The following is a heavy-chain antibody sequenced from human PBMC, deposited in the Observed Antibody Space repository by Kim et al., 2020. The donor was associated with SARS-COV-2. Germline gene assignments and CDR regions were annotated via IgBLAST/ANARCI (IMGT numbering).Heavy chain of an antibody. J-gene: IGHJ6*02. CDR3: AKDPGGSGSYYAAHYGMDV. V-gene: IGHV3-30*18. Sequence: GSLRLSCAASGFTFSSYGMHWVRQAPGKGLEWVAVISYDGSNKYYADSVKGRFTISRDNSKNTLYLQMNSLRAEDTAVYYCAKDPGGSGSYYAAHYGMDVWGQGTTVTVSS. D-gene: IGHD3-10*01. CDR1: GFTFSSYG. CDR2: ISYDGSNK.